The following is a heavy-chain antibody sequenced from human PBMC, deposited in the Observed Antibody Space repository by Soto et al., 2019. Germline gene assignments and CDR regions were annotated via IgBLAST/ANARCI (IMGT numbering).Heavy chain of an antibody. CDR1: GFTFSSYS. V-gene: IGHV3-48*01. Sequence: EVQLVESGGGLVQPGGSLRLSCAASGFTFSSYSMNWVRQAPGKGLEWVSYISSSSSTIYYADSVKGRFTISRDNAKNSLYLQMNSLRAEDTAVYYCARDSRAAAGRSFDYWGQGTLVTVSS. D-gene: IGHD6-13*01. CDR3: ARDSRAAAGRSFDY. CDR2: ISSSSSTI. J-gene: IGHJ4*02.